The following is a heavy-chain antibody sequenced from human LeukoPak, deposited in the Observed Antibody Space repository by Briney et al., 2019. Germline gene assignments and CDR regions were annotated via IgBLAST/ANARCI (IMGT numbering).Heavy chain of an antibody. D-gene: IGHD6-13*01. CDR2: IYTSGST. CDR3: AREVTTGIASAGRVDY. J-gene: IGHJ4*02. Sequence: SETLSLTCTVSGGSISSYYWSWIRQPAGRGLEWIGRIYTSGSTNYNPSLKSRVTMSVDTSKNQFSLKLGSVTAADAAVYYCAREVTTGIASAGRVDYWGQGTLVTVSS. V-gene: IGHV4-4*07. CDR1: GGSISSYY.